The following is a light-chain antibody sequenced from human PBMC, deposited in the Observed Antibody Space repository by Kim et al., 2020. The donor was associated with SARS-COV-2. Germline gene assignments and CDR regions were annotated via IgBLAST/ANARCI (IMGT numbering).Light chain of an antibody. CDR2: TNN. Sequence: QSVSISCSGGTSNIETNTVNWYQQLPGAAPKLLIHTNNQRPSWVPDRFSGSRFGTSASLTSSGLQSEDEADYFCAAWEDSPGGYVVFGGGTQLTVL. CDR1: TSNIETNT. CDR3: AAWEDSPGGYVV. V-gene: IGLV1-44*01. J-gene: IGLJ2*01.